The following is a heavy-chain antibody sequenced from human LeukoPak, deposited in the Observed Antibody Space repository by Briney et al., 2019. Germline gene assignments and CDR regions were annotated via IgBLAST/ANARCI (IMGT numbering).Heavy chain of an antibody. Sequence: SQTLSLTCTVSGVSISSGDYYWSWIRQPPGKVLEWIGYVYHSGSTYYSPPLRNRVTLSVDTSKNQFPLKLSSVTAADTAVYYCARAHGSPSVRLFDSWGQGTLVTVSS. J-gene: IGHJ4*02. D-gene: IGHD3-10*01. CDR2: VYHSGST. CDR1: GVSISSGDYY. CDR3: ARAHGSPSVRLFDS. V-gene: IGHV4-30-4*01.